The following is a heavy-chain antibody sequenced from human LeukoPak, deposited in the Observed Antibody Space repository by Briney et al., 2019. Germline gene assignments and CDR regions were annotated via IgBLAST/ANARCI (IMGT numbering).Heavy chain of an antibody. D-gene: IGHD6-6*01. CDR1: GFTFSSYG. CDR2: ISYDGSNK. Sequence: GGSLRLSCAASGFTFSSYGMHWVRQAPGKGLEWVAVISYDGSNKYYADSVKGRFTISRDNSKDTLYLQMNSLRAEDTAVYYCAKDDSSSAGTLPLYWGQGTLVTVFS. V-gene: IGHV3-30*18. J-gene: IGHJ4*02. CDR3: AKDDSSSAGTLPLY.